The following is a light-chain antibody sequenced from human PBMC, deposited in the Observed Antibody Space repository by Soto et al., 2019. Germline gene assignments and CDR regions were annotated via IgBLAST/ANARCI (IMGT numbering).Light chain of an antibody. J-gene: IGLJ3*02. Sequence: QSALPQPASVSGSPGQSITISCTGTSSNVGGFNYVSWYQHYPGEAPKLLIYEVSNRPSGVSSRFSGSKSGNTASLTISGLQADDEGDYYCSSFTTSNNWVCGGGTQLTVL. CDR1: SSNVGGFNY. CDR2: EVS. V-gene: IGLV2-14*01. CDR3: SSFTTSNNWV.